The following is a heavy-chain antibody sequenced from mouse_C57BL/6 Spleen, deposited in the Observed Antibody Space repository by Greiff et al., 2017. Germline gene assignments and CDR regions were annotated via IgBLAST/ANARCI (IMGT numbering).Heavy chain of an antibody. V-gene: IGHV1-64*01. Sequence: VQLQQSGAELVKPGASVKLSCKASGYTFTSYWMHWVKQRPGQGLEWIGMIHPNSGSTNYNEKFKSKATLTVDKSSSTAYMQLSSLTSEDSAVYYCARSTTVVATRGDYFDCWGQGTTLTVSS. D-gene: IGHD1-1*01. J-gene: IGHJ2*01. CDR1: GYTFTSYW. CDR3: ARSTTVVATRGDYFDC. CDR2: IHPNSGST.